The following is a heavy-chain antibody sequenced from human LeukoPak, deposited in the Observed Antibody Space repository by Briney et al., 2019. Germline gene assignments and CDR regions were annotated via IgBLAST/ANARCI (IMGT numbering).Heavy chain of an antibody. D-gene: IGHD3-3*01. V-gene: IGHV4-38-2*01. CDR2: IYHSGST. Sequence: PSETLSLTCAVSGYSISSGYYWGWIRQPPGKGLEWIGSIYHSGSTYYNPSLKSRVTISVDTSKNQFSLKLSSVTAADTAAYYCARGFDDDFWSPYYMDVWGKGTTVTVSS. CDR1: GYSISSGYY. J-gene: IGHJ6*03. CDR3: ARGFDDDFWSPYYMDV.